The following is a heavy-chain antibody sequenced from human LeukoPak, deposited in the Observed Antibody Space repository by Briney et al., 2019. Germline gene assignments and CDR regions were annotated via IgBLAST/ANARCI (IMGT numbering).Heavy chain of an antibody. Sequence: KPSETLSLTCAVYGGSFSGYYWSWIRQPPGKGLEWIGEINHSGSTNYNPSLKSRVTISVDTSKNQFSLKLSSVTAADTAVYYCAVGWKEYYFDYWGQGPLVTVSS. D-gene: IGHD1-1*01. CDR1: GGSFSGYY. V-gene: IGHV4-34*01. J-gene: IGHJ4*02. CDR3: AVGWKEYYFDY. CDR2: INHSGST.